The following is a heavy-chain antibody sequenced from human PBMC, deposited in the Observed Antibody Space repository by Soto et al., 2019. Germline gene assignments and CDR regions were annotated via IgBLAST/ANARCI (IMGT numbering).Heavy chain of an antibody. CDR1: GGSFSGYY. Sequence: PSETLSLTCAVYGGSFSGYYWSWIRQPPGKGLEWIGEINHSGSTNYNPSLKSRVTISVDTSKNQFSLKLSSVTAADTAVYYCARSYSSSSGSWFDPWGQGTLVTVSS. V-gene: IGHV4-34*01. D-gene: IGHD6-6*01. CDR3: ARSYSSSSGSWFDP. J-gene: IGHJ5*02. CDR2: INHSGST.